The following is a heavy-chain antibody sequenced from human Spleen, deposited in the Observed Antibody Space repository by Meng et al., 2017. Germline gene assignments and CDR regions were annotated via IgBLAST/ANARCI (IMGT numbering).Heavy chain of an antibody. CDR3: ASYVSGTYRFDP. D-gene: IGHD3-10*01. J-gene: IGHJ5*02. Sequence: QVQLQESGPGLVEPSQTLSLTCTVSSGSITSGDYSWSWIRQPPGKGLEWIGYIYHSGSTFYNPSLKSRVTMSVDRSKNQSSLKLSSVTAADTAVYYCASYVSGTYRFDPWGQGTLVTVSS. CDR1: SGSITSGDYS. V-gene: IGHV4-30-2*01. CDR2: IYHSGST.